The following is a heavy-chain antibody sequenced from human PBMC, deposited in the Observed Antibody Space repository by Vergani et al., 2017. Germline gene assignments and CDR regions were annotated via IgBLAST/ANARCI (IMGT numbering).Heavy chain of an antibody. J-gene: IGHJ5*02. V-gene: IGHV3-73*01. CDR1: GFTFSGSA. D-gene: IGHD3-10*01. Sequence: EVQLVESGGGVVRPGGSLRLSCAASGFTFSGSAMHWVRQASGKGLEWVGRIRSKANSYATAYAASVKGRFTISRDDSKNTAYLQMNSLKTEDTAVYYCISGYYGSGSYYGSWFDPWGQGTLVTVSS. CDR3: ISGYYGSGSYYGSWFDP. CDR2: IRSKANSYAT.